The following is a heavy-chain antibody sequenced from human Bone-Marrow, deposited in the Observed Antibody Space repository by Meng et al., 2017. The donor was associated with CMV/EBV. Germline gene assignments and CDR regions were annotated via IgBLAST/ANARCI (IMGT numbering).Heavy chain of an antibody. CDR1: GYTFTSYD. J-gene: IGHJ6*02. D-gene: IGHD3-10*01. Sequence: ASVKVSCKASGYTFTSYDINWVRQATGQGLEWMGWMNPNSGNTGYAQKFQGRVTMTRNTSISTAYMELCSLRSEDTAVYYCATPGVNFYYYGMDVWGQGTTVTVSS. CDR3: ATPGVNFYYYGMDV. CDR2: MNPNSGNT. V-gene: IGHV1-8*01.